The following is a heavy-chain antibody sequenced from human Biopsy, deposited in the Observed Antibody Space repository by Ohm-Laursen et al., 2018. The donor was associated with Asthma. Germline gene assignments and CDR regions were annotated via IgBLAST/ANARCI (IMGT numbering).Heavy chain of an antibody. CDR3: ARTYYDFLAGQVNDAFAL. Sequence: GSSVKVSCKASGYTFIHSAIHWVRQAPGQRLEWMGWINAGDGNTKYSQKFQGRVTITRDTSASTAYMDLRSLRSEDTAMYYCARTYYDFLAGQVNDAFALWGQGTVVSVSS. D-gene: IGHD3-9*01. J-gene: IGHJ3*01. CDR2: INAGDGNT. CDR1: GYTFIHSA. V-gene: IGHV1-3*01.